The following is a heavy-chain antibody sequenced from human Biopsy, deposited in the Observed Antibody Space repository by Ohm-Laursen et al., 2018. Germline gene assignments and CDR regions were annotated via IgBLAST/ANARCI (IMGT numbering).Heavy chain of an antibody. V-gene: IGHV3-9*01. CDR1: GFTFTSYA. D-gene: IGHD6-19*01. Sequence: SLRLSCSASGFTFTSYAMHWVRQAPGKGLEWVSGISWNSNNIVYADSVKGRFTISRDNARNSLYLQIKSLRTEDTAFYYCAKDTFADLRGPSGWYGVDYWGQGTMVTVSS. CDR3: AKDTFADLRGPSGWYGVDY. CDR2: ISWNSNNI. J-gene: IGHJ4*02.